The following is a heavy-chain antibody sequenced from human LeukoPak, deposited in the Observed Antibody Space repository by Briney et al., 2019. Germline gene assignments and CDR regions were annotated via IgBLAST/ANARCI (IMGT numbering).Heavy chain of an antibody. J-gene: IGHJ4*02. D-gene: IGHD2-21*02. CDR2: ISYDGSNK. Sequence: GGSLRLSCAASGFTFSSYAMHWVRQAPGKGLEWVAVISYDGSNKYYADSVKGRFTISRDNSKNTLYLQMNSLRAEDTAVYYCARAPGVTARTRYYFDYWGQGTLVTVSS. CDR1: GFTFSSYA. V-gene: IGHV3-30*04. CDR3: ARAPGVTARTRYYFDY.